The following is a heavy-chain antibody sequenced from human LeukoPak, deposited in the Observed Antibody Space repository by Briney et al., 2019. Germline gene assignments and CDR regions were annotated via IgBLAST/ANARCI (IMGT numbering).Heavy chain of an antibody. Sequence: GGSLKISCQGSGYRFTSYWIGWGRQVPGKGLEWMGIFYPGDSDTRYSPSFQGQVTISADKSISTASLQWSSLKASDTAMYYCARRENLYDSSGYHWFDPWGQGTLVTVSS. CDR3: ARRENLYDSSGYHWFDP. CDR2: FYPGDSDT. D-gene: IGHD3-22*01. CDR1: GYRFTSYW. V-gene: IGHV5-51*01. J-gene: IGHJ5*02.